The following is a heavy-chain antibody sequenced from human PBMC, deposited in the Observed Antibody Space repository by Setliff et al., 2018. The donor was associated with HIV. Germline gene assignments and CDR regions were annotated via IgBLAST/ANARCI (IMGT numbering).Heavy chain of an antibody. CDR3: AGIVGATMGAFNF. CDR2: IYTSGRT. J-gene: IGHJ3*01. Sequence: SETLSLTCTVSGGSISSYSWSWIRQPPGKGLEWIGYIYTSGRTYYNPSLKSRVTISVDTSKNQFSLKLNSVTAADTAVYYCAGIVGATMGAFNFWGQGTMVTVSS. V-gene: IGHV4-4*08. D-gene: IGHD1-26*01. CDR1: GGSISSYS.